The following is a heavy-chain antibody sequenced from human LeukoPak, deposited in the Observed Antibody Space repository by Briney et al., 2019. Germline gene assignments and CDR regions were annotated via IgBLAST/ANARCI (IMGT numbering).Heavy chain of an antibody. Sequence: GGSLRLSCAASGFTFSSYEMNWVRQAPGKGLEWVSYISSSGSTIYYADSVKGRFTISRDNAKNSLYLQMNSLRAEDTAVYYCAELGITMIGGVWGKGTTDTISS. J-gene: IGHJ6*04. V-gene: IGHV3-48*03. CDR2: ISSSGSTI. D-gene: IGHD3-10*02. CDR3: AELGITMIGGV. CDR1: GFTFSSYE.